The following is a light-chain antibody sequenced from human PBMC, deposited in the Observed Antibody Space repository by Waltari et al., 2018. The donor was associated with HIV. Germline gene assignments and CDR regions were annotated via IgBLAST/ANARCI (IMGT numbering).Light chain of an antibody. CDR3: SSYTSSSTYV. V-gene: IGLV2-14*03. J-gene: IGLJ1*01. Sequence: QSALTQPASVSGSPGQSITISCTGTSSDVGGYNYVSWYQQHPGKAPKLMIYDVSKRPSGVCNRFAGSTAGNTASLTISGLQAEDEADYYCSSYTSSSTYVFGTGTKVTVL. CDR1: SSDVGGYNY. CDR2: DVS.